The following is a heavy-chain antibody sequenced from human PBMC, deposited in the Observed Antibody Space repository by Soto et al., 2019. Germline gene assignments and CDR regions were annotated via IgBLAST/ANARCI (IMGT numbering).Heavy chain of an antibody. Sequence: PGESLKISCAASGFTLSNHWMHWVRQAPGKGLVWVSRINSDGSTTTYADSVKGRFTISRDNAKNTLYLQMNSLRAEDTAVYYCARGKDQHNTRTYSYYDSWGQGTLVTVSS. CDR1: GFTLSNHW. CDR3: ARGKDQHNTRTYSYYDS. J-gene: IGHJ4*02. D-gene: IGHD2-21*01. V-gene: IGHV3-74*01. CDR2: INSDGSTT.